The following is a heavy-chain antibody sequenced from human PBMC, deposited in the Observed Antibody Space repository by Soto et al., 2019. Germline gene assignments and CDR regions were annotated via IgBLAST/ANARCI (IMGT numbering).Heavy chain of an antibody. CDR1: GYTFTGYY. V-gene: IGHV1-2*02. CDR3: AREGGSAYGMDV. D-gene: IGHD1-26*01. Sequence: QVHLVQSGAEVAKPGASVKVSCKPSGYTFTGYYIHWVRQAPGQGLEWMGWINPSSGDSKYAKKFQGRVTMTRDTSISTAYLDLRNLRSDDTAVYYCAREGGSAYGMDVWCQGTAVTVSS. J-gene: IGHJ6*02. CDR2: INPSSGDS.